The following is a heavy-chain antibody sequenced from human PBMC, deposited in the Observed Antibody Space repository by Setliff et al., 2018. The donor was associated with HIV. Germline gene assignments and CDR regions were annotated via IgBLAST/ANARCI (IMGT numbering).Heavy chain of an antibody. CDR1: GYTFTSYD. Sequence: EASVKVSCKASGYTFTSYDIHWLRQATGQGLEWMGWMNPNSGNTGYAQKLQGRVTMTTDTSTSTAYMELRSLRSDDTAVYYCAREICITIFWGPEAGSCYFDYWGQGTLVTVSS. D-gene: IGHD3-9*01. CDR2: MNPNSGNT. J-gene: IGHJ4*02. CDR3: AREICITIFWGPEAGSCYFDY. V-gene: IGHV1-18*01.